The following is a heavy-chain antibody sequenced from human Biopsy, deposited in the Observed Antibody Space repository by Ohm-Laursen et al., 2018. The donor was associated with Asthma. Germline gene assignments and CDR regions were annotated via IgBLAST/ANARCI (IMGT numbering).Heavy chain of an antibody. D-gene: IGHD6-19*01. J-gene: IGHJ4*02. CDR2: IYSGGTS. CDR3: ARGDSSGWSHYYFDY. Sequence: SLRLSCTASGFNFTTYAIAWIRQAPGKGLEWVSVIYSGGTSHTADSVRGRFTISRDFSKNTLHLQMHSLRVEDTAVYYCARGDSSGWSHYYFDYWGQGNLVTVSS. CDR1: GFNFTTYA. V-gene: IGHV3-53*01.